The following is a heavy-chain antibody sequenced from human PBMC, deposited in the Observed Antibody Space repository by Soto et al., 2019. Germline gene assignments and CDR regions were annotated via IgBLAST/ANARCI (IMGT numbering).Heavy chain of an antibody. J-gene: IGHJ4*02. CDR2: ISYAGSNK. CDR1: GFTFSSYA. V-gene: IGHV3-30-3*01. D-gene: IGHD4-17*01. Sequence: QVQLVESGGGVVQPGRSLTLSCAASGFTFSSYAMHWVRQAPGTGLEWVAGISYAGSNKYYAYSVKGRFTISRDNSKNALYLQMNGLRAKDTAVYYCARGGVGDYGESELDYWGQGTLVTVSS. CDR3: ARGGVGDYGESELDY.